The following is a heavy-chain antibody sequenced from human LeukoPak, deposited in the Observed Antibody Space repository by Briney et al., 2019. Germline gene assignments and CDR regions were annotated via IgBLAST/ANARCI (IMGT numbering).Heavy chain of an antibody. V-gene: IGHV1-69*13. CDR2: IIPIFGTA. CDR1: GGTFSSYA. Sequence: ASVKVSCKASGGTFSSYAISWVRQAPGQGLEWMGGIIPIFGTANYAQKFQGRVTITADESTSTAYMELSSLRSEDTAVYYCARHGGITIFGAAQPGGAFDIWGQGTMVTVSS. CDR3: ARHGGITIFGAAQPGGAFDI. D-gene: IGHD3-3*01. J-gene: IGHJ3*02.